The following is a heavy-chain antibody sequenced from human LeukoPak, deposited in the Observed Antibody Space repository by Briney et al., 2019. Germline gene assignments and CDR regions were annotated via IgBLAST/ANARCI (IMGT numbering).Heavy chain of an antibody. CDR2: MYPGGSV. D-gene: IGHD4-23*01. V-gene: IGHV3-66*02. CDR1: GFTLNTND. CDR3: VRQGPGDNCR. J-gene: IGHJ4*01. Sequence: GGSLRLSCAASGFTLNTNDMNCARQAPGKGLEWVSLMYPGGSVYYTDSVKGRFTVSRDISKNTMFLQMNTLRPDDTALYYCVRQGPGDNCRWGQGTLVTVSP.